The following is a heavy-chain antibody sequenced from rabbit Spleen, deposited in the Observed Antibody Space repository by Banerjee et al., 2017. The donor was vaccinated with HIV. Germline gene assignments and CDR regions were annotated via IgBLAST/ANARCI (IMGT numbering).Heavy chain of an antibody. CDR3: AMNYVNVFDP. D-gene: IGHD1-1*01. CDR2: IDTSDGDT. Sequence: LEESGGGLVKPGGTMTLTCTVSGFSFSSNWICWVRQAPGKGLEWIAFIDTSDGDTDCANWPKGRFTISKASSTTVTLKMTSLTDADTATYFCAMNYVNVFDPWGQGTLVTVS. CDR1: GFSFSSNW. V-gene: IGHV1S45*01. J-gene: IGHJ2*01.